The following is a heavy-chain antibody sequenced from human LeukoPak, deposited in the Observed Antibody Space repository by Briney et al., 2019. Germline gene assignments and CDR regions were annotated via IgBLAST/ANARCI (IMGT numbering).Heavy chain of an antibody. Sequence: PSETLSLTCAVYGGSFSGYYMSWVRQAPGKGLEWVSVIYSGGSTYYADSVKGRFTISRDNSKNTLYLQMNSLRAEDTAVYYCARDGYYYDSSGYSDAFDIWGQGTMVTVSS. J-gene: IGHJ3*02. CDR2: IYSGGST. D-gene: IGHD3-22*01. V-gene: IGHV3-53*01. CDR3: ARDGYYYDSSGYSDAFDI. CDR1: GGSFSGYY.